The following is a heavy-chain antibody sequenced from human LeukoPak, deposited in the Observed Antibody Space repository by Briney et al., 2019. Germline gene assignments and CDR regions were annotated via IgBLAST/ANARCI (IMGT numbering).Heavy chain of an antibody. D-gene: IGHD6-6*01. CDR1: GYTFTSYD. CDR2: MNPNSGNT. CDR3: ARSRTIAARNWFDP. V-gene: IGHV1-8*01. J-gene: IGHJ5*02. Sequence: APVKVSCKASGYTFTSYDINWVRQATGQGLEWMGWMNPNSGNTGYAQKFQGRVTMTRNTSISTAYMELSSLRSEDTAVYYCARSRTIAARNWFDPWGQGTLVTVSS.